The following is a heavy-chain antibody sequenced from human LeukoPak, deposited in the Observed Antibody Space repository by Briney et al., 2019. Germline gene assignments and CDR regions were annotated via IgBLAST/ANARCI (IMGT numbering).Heavy chain of an antibody. CDR2: ISAYNGNT. J-gene: IGHJ3*02. D-gene: IGHD3-9*01. Sequence: GASVKVSCKASGYTFTSYGISWVRQAPGQGLEWMGWISAYNGNTNYAQKLQGRVTMTTDTSTSTAYMELRSLRSDDTAVYYCARGGELPLLRYFDWLLYTDDAFDIWGQGTMVTVSS. CDR1: GYTFTSYG. CDR3: ARGGELPLLRYFDWLLYTDDAFDI. V-gene: IGHV1-18*01.